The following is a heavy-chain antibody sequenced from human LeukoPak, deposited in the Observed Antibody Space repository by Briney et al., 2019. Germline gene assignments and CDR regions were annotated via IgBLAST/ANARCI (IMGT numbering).Heavy chain of an antibody. CDR3: ARGSSYSSSSWDYYYYMDV. CDR2: IYYSGST. J-gene: IGHJ6*03. V-gene: IGHV4-59*01. CDR1: GGSISSYY. Sequence: PSETLSLTCTVSGGSISSYYWSWIRQPPGKGLEWIGYIYYSGSTNYNPSLKSRVTISVDTSKNQFSLKLSSVTAADTAVYYCARGSSYSSSSWDYYYYMDVWGKGTTVTVSS. D-gene: IGHD6-6*01.